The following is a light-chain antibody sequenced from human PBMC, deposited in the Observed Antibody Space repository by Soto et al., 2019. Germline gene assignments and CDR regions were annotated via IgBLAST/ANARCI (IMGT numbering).Light chain of an antibody. CDR3: QQYKNWPPLT. Sequence: EIVMTQSPATLSVSPGETATLSCRASQSVGSAVAWYQHKPGQAPRLLIVGASIRATGVPGRFSGGGSRNEVTLTISSPQSEDFGVYYWQQYKNWPPLTFGGGNTVEIK. CDR1: QSVGSA. J-gene: IGKJ4*01. CDR2: GAS. V-gene: IGKV3-15*01.